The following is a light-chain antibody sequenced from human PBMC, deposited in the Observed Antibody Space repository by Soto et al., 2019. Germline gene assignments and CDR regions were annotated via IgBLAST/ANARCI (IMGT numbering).Light chain of an antibody. CDR1: SSDVGGYNY. J-gene: IGLJ2*01. CDR2: EVS. Sequence: QSALTQPPSASGSPGQSVTISCTGTSSDVGGYNYVSWYQQHPDKAPKLMIYEVSKRPSGVPDRFSGSKSGNTASLTVSGLQAEDEDDYYCSSYAVINNLAFGGGNKLTVL. CDR3: SSYAVINNLA. V-gene: IGLV2-8*01.